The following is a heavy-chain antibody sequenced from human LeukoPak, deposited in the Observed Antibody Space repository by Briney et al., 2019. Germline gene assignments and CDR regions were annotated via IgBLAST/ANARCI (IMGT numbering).Heavy chain of an antibody. CDR3: ARDYDGEVAVPANWFAP. V-gene: IGHV3-21*01. Sequence: GGSLRLSCAASGFTFSSYNMNWVRQAPGKGLEWVSSIGSRNIYIYYADSVKGRFTISRDDARNSLYLQMNSLRAEDTAVYFCARDYDGEVAVPANWFAPWGQGTLVTVSS. CDR2: IGSRNIYI. D-gene: IGHD3-10*01. J-gene: IGHJ5*02. CDR1: GFTFSSYN.